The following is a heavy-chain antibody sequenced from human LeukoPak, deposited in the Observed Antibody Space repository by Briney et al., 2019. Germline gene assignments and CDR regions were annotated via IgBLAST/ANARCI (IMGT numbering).Heavy chain of an antibody. Sequence: ASVKVSCKASGYTFTGYYMHWVRQAPGQGLEWMGWINPNSGGTNYAQKFQGRVTMTRDTSISTAYMELSRLRSDDTAVYYCARSHQLHRGGFDYWGQGTLVTVSS. J-gene: IGHJ4*02. D-gene: IGHD2-2*01. V-gene: IGHV1-2*02. CDR2: INPNSGGT. CDR1: GYTFTGYY. CDR3: ARSHQLHRGGFDY.